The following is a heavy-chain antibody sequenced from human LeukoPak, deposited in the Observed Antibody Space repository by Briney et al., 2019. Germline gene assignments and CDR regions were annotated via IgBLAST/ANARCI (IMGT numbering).Heavy chain of an antibody. D-gene: IGHD6-19*01. Sequence: GGSLRLSCAASGFTFSNAWMNWVRQAPGKGLEWVGRIKSKTDGGTTDYAAPVKGRVIISRDDSKNTLYLQMNSLKTEDTAVYYCTTAHSSGWYGLYYYGMDVWGQGTTVTVSS. V-gene: IGHV3-15*07. CDR3: TTAHSSGWYGLYYYGMDV. CDR1: GFTFSNAW. CDR2: IKSKTDGGTT. J-gene: IGHJ6*02.